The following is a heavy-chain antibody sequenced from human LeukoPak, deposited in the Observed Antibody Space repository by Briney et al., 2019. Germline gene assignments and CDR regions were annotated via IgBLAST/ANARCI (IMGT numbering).Heavy chain of an antibody. V-gene: IGHV4-4*07. CDR2: IYTSGST. CDR3: TRVNRIDYGADPEGDV. CDR1: GGSISSYY. Sequence: SETLSLTCTVSGGSISSYYWSWIRQPAGKGLEWIGRIYTSGSTNYNPSLKSRVTMSVDTSKNQFSLKLSSVTAADTAVYYCTRVNRIDYGADPEGDVWGKGITVIVSS. J-gene: IGHJ6*04. D-gene: IGHD4/OR15-4a*01.